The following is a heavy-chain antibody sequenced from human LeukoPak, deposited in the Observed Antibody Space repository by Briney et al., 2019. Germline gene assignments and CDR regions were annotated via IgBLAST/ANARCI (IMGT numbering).Heavy chain of an antibody. Sequence: KTSETLSLTCTVSGGSISSYYWSWIRQPAGKGLEWIGRIYTSGSTNYNPFLKSRVTMSVDTSKNQFSLKLSSVTAADTAVYYCARSHRSGWYSDYWGQGTLVTVSS. D-gene: IGHD6-19*01. J-gene: IGHJ4*02. CDR1: GGSISSYY. V-gene: IGHV4-4*07. CDR2: IYTSGST. CDR3: ARSHRSGWYSDY.